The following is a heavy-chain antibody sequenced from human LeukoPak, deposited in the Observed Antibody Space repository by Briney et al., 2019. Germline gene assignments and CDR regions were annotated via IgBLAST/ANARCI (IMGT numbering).Heavy chain of an antibody. J-gene: IGHJ6*03. D-gene: IGHD3-10*01. CDR1: GFTFSSYG. Sequence: GGTLRLSCAASGFTFSSYGMSWVRRAPGKGLEWVSAISGSGGSTYYADSVKGRFTISRDNSKNTLYLQMNSLRAEDMAVYYCAKDGLDYYGSGSYGYYLDVWGKGTTVTVSS. V-gene: IGHV3-23*01. CDR2: ISGSGGST. CDR3: AKDGLDYYGSGSYGYYLDV.